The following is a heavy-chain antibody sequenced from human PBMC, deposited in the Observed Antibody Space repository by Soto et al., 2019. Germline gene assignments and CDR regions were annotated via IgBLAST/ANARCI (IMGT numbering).Heavy chain of an antibody. CDR3: AKDKCGGDCYSSARGYYGMDV. J-gene: IGHJ6*02. D-gene: IGHD2-21*02. Sequence: GGSLRLSCAASGFTFSSYGMHWVRQAPGKGLEWVAVISYDGSNKYYADSVKGRFTISRDNSKNTLYLQMNSLRAEDTAVYYCAKDKCGGDCYSSARGYYGMDVWGQGTKVTVYS. V-gene: IGHV3-30*18. CDR1: GFTFSSYG. CDR2: ISYDGSNK.